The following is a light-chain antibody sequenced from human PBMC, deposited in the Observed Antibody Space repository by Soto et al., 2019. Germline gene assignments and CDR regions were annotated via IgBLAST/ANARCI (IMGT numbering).Light chain of an antibody. Sequence: EIVLTQSPGTLSLSPGERATLSCRASQSVSSSYLAWYQQKPGQAPRLLIYGASNRATGIPDRFSGSGSGTDFTLPISRLEPEDFAVYYCQQYGSSHTFGQGTKLEIK. CDR2: GAS. CDR3: QQYGSSHT. CDR1: QSVSSSY. V-gene: IGKV3-20*01. J-gene: IGKJ2*01.